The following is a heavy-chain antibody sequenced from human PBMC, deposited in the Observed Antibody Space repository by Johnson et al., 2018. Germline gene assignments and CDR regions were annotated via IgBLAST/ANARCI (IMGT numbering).Heavy chain of an antibody. CDR3: AKAVGSGYDDMDV. CDR1: GGSITDDY. V-gene: IGHV4-59*01. Sequence: QVQLQESGPGLVKPSESLSITCTVSGGSITDDYWIWIRQPPGKGLEWIGYISYSGNTKYNPSLDSRVTISVDTSKTQFSLRLSSVTAADTAIYYCAKAVGSGYDDMDVSGKGTTVTVSS. J-gene: IGHJ6*03. D-gene: IGHD1-26*01. CDR2: ISYSGNT.